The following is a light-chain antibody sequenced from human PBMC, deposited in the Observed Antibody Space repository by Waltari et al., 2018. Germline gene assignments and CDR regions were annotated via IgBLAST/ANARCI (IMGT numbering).Light chain of an antibody. J-gene: IGKJ4*01. V-gene: IGKV4-1*01. CDR3: HQCYSTPLS. CDR2: WSS. CDR1: QSLLSNFNNKNY. Sequence: DIVMTQSPDSLAVSLGERAIITCKSSQSLLSNFNNKNYLSWYQQKQSEPPKLLIYWSSTRQSVVPDRFSGSGSETNFTLTISSLQPEDVAAYYCHQCYSTPLSFGGGTKVEI.